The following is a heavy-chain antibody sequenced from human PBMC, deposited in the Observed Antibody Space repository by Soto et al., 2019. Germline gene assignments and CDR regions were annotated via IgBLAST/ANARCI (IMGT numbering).Heavy chain of an antibody. J-gene: IGHJ3*02. Sequence: QVQLQQWGAGLLKPSETLSLTCAVYGGSFSGYYWSWIRQPPGKGLEWIGEINHSGSTNYNPSLKSRDNISVDTSKNQFSLKLSSVTAADTAVYYCARGPHVLRYFDWLSDAFDIWGQGTMVTVSS. CDR2: INHSGST. CDR1: GGSFSGYY. D-gene: IGHD3-9*01. CDR3: ARGPHVLRYFDWLSDAFDI. V-gene: IGHV4-34*01.